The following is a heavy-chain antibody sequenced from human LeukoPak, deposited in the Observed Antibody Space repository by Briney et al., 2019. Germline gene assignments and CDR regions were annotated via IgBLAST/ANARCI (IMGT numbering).Heavy chain of an antibody. CDR1: GFTFSSYA. Sequence: PGGSLRLSCAASGFTFSSYAMSWVRQAPGKGLEWVSSISGSGGSTYYADSVKGRFTNSRDNSKNTLYLQMNSLRAEDTAVYYCAKDLGIAAAGTCYFDYWGQGTLVTVSS. D-gene: IGHD6-13*01. J-gene: IGHJ4*02. CDR3: AKDLGIAAAGTCYFDY. V-gene: IGHV3-23*01. CDR2: ISGSGGST.